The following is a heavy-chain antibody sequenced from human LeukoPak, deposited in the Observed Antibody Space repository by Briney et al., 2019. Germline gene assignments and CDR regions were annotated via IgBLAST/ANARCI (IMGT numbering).Heavy chain of an antibody. V-gene: IGHV4-38-2*01. CDR1: GYSISSGYY. D-gene: IGHD3-3*01. CDR2: IYQSGST. Sequence: PSETLSLTCAVSGYSISSGYYWGWIRQPPGKGLEWIATIYQSGSTYYNPSLKSRVTISVDTSKNQFSLKLSSVTAADTAVYYCARPTIFGVVWRYWSYFDYWGQGTLVTVSS. CDR3: ARPTIFGVVWRYWSYFDY. J-gene: IGHJ4*02.